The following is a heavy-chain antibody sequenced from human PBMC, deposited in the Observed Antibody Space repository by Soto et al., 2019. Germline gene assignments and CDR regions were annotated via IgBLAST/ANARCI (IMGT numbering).Heavy chain of an antibody. Sequence: PSEPLSLTCTVSGDSISTYYWSWIRQPAGKVLEWIGRISTSGSPNYSPSLRSRVTMSVDTSKNQFSLKLSSVTAADTAVYYCAREKNLAARLIDYWGQGTLVTVS. V-gene: IGHV4-4*07. CDR3: AREKNLAARLIDY. CDR1: GDSISTYY. CDR2: ISTSGSP. J-gene: IGHJ4*02. D-gene: IGHD6-6*01.